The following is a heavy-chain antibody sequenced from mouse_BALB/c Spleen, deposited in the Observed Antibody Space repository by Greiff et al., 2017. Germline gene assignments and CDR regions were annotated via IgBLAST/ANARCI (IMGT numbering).Heavy chain of an antibody. CDR1: GYSITSDYA. CDR2: ISYSGST. J-gene: IGHJ3*01. CDR3: ARRPSSYGSSWGFAY. Sequence: VQLKESGPGLVKPSQSLSLTCTVTGYSITSDYAWNWIRQFPGNKLEWMGYISYSGSTSYNPSLKSRISITRDTSKNQFFLQLNSVTTEDTATYYCARRPSSYGSSWGFAYWGQGTLVTVSA. V-gene: IGHV3-2*02. D-gene: IGHD1-1*01.